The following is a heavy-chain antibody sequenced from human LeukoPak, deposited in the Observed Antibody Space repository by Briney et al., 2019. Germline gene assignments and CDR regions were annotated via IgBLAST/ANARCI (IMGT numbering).Heavy chain of an antibody. V-gene: IGHV4-39*01. CDR3: ARHPIAVIPGAILGYFDS. Sequence: SETLSLTCTVSGGSFGSGSSFWGWVRQSPGKGLQWIGSIYYTGSSYYNPSLNSRVIISVDMSKNQLSLKLSSVTAADTAVYYCARHPIAVIPGAILGYFDSWGQGSLVTVSS. J-gene: IGHJ4*02. CDR2: IYYTGSS. CDR1: GGSFGSGSSF. D-gene: IGHD2-2*01.